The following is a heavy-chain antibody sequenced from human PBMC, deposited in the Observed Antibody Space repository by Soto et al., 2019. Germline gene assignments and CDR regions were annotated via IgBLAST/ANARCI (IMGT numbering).Heavy chain of an antibody. D-gene: IGHD3-16*01. CDR3: ATERLRYDYYYGMDV. CDR1: GGSFSGYY. J-gene: IGHJ6*02. V-gene: IGHV4-34*01. Sequence: SETLSLTCAVYGGSFSGYYWSWIRQPPGKGLEWIGEINHSGSTNYNPSLKSRVTISVDTSKNQFSLKLSSVTAADTAVYYCATERLRYDYYYGMDVWGQGTTVTVSS. CDR2: INHSGST.